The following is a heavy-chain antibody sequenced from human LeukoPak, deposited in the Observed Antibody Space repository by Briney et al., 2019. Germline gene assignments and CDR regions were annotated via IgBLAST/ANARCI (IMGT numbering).Heavy chain of an antibody. Sequence: GGSLRLSCAASGFTFSSYTMSWVRKAPGKGLEWVALISYDGSNKYYADSVKGRFTISRDNSKNTLYLQMNSLRAEDTAVYYCAREIAPHYFDYWGQGTLVTVSS. J-gene: IGHJ4*02. CDR1: GFTFSSYT. CDR2: ISYDGSNK. V-gene: IGHV3-30*03. CDR3: AREIAPHYFDY. D-gene: IGHD2-21*01.